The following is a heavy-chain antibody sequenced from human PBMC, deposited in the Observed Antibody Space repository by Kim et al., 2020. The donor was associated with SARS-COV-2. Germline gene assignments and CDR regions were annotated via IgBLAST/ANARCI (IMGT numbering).Heavy chain of an antibody. CDR3: INANWGSY. J-gene: IGHJ4*02. D-gene: IGHD7-27*01. CDR2: T. Sequence: TYSANSWMGRFTISRDNSKNTVYLQMNTRRVEDTAVYYCINANWGSYWGQGTLVTVSS. V-gene: IGHV3-53*01.